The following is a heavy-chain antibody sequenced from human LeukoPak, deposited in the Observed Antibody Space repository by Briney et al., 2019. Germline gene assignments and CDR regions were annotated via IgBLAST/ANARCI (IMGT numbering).Heavy chain of an antibody. V-gene: IGHV4-61*01. D-gene: IGHD4-17*01. Sequence: PSETLSLTCTVSGGSVSTGSYSWSWIRQPPGKGLEWIGYIYYSGSTNYNPSLKSRVTMSVDTSKNQFSLKLRSVTAADTAVYYCATGRTLEYGDYGLGFDYWGQGILVTVSS. CDR3: ATGRTLEYGDYGLGFDY. CDR1: GGSVSTGSYS. J-gene: IGHJ4*02. CDR2: IYYSGST.